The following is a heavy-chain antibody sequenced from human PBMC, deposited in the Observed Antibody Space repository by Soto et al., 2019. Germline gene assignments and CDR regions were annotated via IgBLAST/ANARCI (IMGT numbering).Heavy chain of an antibody. CDR1: GYTFTSYS. D-gene: IGHD2-15*01. Sequence: GASVKVSCKASGYTFTSYSMHWVRQAPGQGLEWMGIINPSSGRTSYAQNFQGRVTMTSDTSTSIVYMEMSSLKSEDTAVYYCARDHNFGFILYAMDAWGQGTTVTSP. V-gene: IGHV1-46*01. J-gene: IGHJ6*02. CDR2: INPSSGRT. CDR3: ARDHNFGFILYAMDA.